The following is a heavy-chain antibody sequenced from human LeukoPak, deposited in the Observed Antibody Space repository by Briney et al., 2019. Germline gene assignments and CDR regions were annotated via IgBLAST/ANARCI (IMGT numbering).Heavy chain of an antibody. D-gene: IGHD3-3*01. V-gene: IGHV4-34*01. CDR1: GGSFSGYY. CDR3: QSRYLEWLLEY. Sequence: SETLSLTCAVYGGSFSGYYWSWIRQPPGKGLEWIGEINHSGSTNYNPSLKSRVTISVDTSKNQFSLRLSSVTAADTAVYYCQSRYLEWLLEYWGQGTLVTVSS. CDR2: INHSGST. J-gene: IGHJ4*02.